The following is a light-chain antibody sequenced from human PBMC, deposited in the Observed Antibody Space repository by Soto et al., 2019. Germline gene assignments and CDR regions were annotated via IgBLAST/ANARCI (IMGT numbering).Light chain of an antibody. CDR2: EGS. CDR1: SSDVGNYNL. V-gene: IGLV2-23*01. J-gene: IGLJ2*01. Sequence: QSALTQPASVSGSPGQSITISCTGTSSDVGNYNLVSWYQQHPGKAPKLMIYEGSKRPSGVSNRFSGSKSGNTASLTISGLQAEDEADYYCCSYAGSSTDVVFGGGTQLTVL. CDR3: CSYAGSSTDVV.